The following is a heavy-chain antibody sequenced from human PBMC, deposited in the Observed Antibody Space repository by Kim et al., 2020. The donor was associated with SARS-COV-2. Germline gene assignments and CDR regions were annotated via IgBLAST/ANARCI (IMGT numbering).Heavy chain of an antibody. Sequence: GGSLRLSCAASGFTFSSYGMHWVRQAPGKGLEWVAVISYDGSNKYYADSVKGRFTISRDNSKNTLYLQMNSLRAEDTAVYYCAGTYYYDSSGYLYPNYYYYYGMDVWGQGTTVTVSS. J-gene: IGHJ6*02. CDR2: ISYDGSNK. V-gene: IGHV3-30*03. D-gene: IGHD3-22*01. CDR1: GFTFSSYG. CDR3: AGTYYYDSSGYLYPNYYYYYGMDV.